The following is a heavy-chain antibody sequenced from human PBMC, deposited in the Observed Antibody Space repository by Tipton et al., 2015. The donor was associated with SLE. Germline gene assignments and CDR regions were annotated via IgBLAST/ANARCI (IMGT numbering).Heavy chain of an antibody. CDR2: INSDGSST. CDR3: ARSQLSLTYYYDSSGYPTDY. J-gene: IGHJ4*02. Sequence: SLRLSCAASGFTFSSYWMHWVRQAPGKGLVWVSRINSDGSSTSYADSVKGRFTISRDNAKNTLYLQMNSLRAEDTAVYYCARSQLSLTYYYDSSGYPTDYWGQGTLVTVSS. D-gene: IGHD3-22*01. V-gene: IGHV3-74*01. CDR1: GFTFSSYW.